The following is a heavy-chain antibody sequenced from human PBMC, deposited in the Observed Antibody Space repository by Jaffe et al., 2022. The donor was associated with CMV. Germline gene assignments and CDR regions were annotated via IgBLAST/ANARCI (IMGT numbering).Heavy chain of an antibody. Sequence: QVQLQESGPGLVKPSETLSLTCSVSGGSMGGYYWSWIRQSPGKGLEWIAYIYYSATTNYNPSLKSRVTISIDTSKNQFSLRLNSVTTADTAVYYCAREITGHNYNNFWYFDLWGRGTLVTVSS. D-gene: IGHD3-10*01. CDR3: AREITGHNYNNFWYFDL. CDR2: IYYSATT. V-gene: IGHV4-59*01. J-gene: IGHJ2*01. CDR1: GGSMGGYY.